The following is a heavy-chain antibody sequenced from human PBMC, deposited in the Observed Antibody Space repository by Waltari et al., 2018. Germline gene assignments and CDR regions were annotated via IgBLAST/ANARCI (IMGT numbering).Heavy chain of an antibody. Sequence: QVQLVQSGAEVKKPGASVKVSCKASGYTFTDYYMQWVRQAPGQGLEWMGWINPNTGVTHYAQKFQGRVTMTRDTPISTAYLELSRLTSDDTAVYYCAKEQGYCGGDCSSLDYWGQGTLVTVSS. CDR3: AKEQGYCGGDCSSLDY. J-gene: IGHJ4*02. CDR1: GYTFTDYY. CDR2: INPNTGVT. D-gene: IGHD2-21*02. V-gene: IGHV1-2*02.